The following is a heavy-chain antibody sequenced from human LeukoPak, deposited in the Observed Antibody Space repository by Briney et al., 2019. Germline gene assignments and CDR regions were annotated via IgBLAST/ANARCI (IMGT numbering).Heavy chain of an antibody. CDR1: GFTFSSYS. D-gene: IGHD2-8*02. Sequence: PGGSLRLSCVASGFTFSSYSMHWVRQVPGKGLECVAVISYDVNNKTYADSVKGRFAISRDNSKNTLYLQMSGLRIEDTAVYYCARESWSPNYYGMDVWGQGTTVTVSS. J-gene: IGHJ6*02. CDR2: ISYDVNNK. CDR3: ARESWSPNYYGMDV. V-gene: IGHV3-30*09.